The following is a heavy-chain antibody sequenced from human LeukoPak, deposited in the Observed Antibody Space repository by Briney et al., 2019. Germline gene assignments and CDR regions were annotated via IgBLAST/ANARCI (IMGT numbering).Heavy chain of an antibody. J-gene: IGHJ4*02. V-gene: IGHV4-39*01. D-gene: IGHD3-22*01. CDR1: GGSISSSNYY. Sequence: SKTLSLTCTVSGGSISSSNYYWGWIRQPPGKGLEWIGSIYYSGSTYYSPSLKSRITISVDTSKNQFSLKLSSVTAADTAVYYCASQYDSSGYYYFDYWGQGTLVTVSS. CDR3: ASQYDSSGYYYFDY. CDR2: IYYSGST.